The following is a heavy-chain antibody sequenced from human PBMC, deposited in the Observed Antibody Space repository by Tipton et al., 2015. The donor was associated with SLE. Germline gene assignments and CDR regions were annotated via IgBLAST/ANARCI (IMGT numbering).Heavy chain of an antibody. Sequence: SLRLSCAASGFTFSSYSMNWVRQAPGKGLEWVSSISSSSYIYYADSVKGRFTISRDNAKNSLYLQMNSLRAEDTAVYYCAKDGAVAVLRAFDIWGQGTMVTVSS. D-gene: IGHD6-19*01. CDR3: AKDGAVAVLRAFDI. J-gene: IGHJ3*02. CDR1: GFTFSSYS. CDR2: ISSSSYI. V-gene: IGHV3-21*04.